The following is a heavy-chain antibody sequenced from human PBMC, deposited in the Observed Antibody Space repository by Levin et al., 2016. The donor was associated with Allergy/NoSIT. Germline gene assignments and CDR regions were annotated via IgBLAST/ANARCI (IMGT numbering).Heavy chain of an antibody. CDR2: ISPGDSDT. V-gene: IGHV5-51*01. J-gene: IGHJ3*02. CDR1: GYIFTNYW. CDR3: ARVGFDYGDYLNAFDI. D-gene: IGHD4-17*01. Sequence: GESLKISCKTSGYIFTNYWIGWVRQMPGKGLEWMGIISPGDSDTRNSPSFQGQVTVSVDMSITTAYLQWSSLKASDTAMYYCARVGFDYGDYLNAFDIWGQGTMVTVSS.